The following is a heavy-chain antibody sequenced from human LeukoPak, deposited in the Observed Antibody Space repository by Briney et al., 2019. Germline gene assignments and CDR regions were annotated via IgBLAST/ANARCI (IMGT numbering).Heavy chain of an antibody. CDR1: GDTFSSYA. J-gene: IGHJ6*02. CDR2: IIPIFGTA. V-gene: IGHV1-69*01. CDR3: AREVPNYYGMDV. Sequence: SVKVSCKASGDTFSSYAISWVRQAPGQGLEWMGGIIPIFGTANYAQKFQGRVTITADESTSTAYMELSSLRSEDTAVYYCAREVPNYYGMDVWGQGTTVTVSS.